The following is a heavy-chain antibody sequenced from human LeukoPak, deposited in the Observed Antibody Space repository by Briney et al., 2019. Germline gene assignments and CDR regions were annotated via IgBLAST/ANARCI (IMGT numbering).Heavy chain of an antibody. CDR1: GFTFSDYG. CDR3: AKSWNYYDSSGDDALDI. V-gene: IGHV3-23*01. J-gene: IGHJ3*02. CDR2: ISGSGIST. D-gene: IGHD3-22*01. Sequence: GGSLRLSCAAAGFTFSDYGMNWVRQAPGKGLEWVSGISGSGISTYYADSVKGRFTISRDNSKNTLYLQMSSLRVEDTAVYYCAKSWNYYDSSGDDALDIWGQGTMVTVSS.